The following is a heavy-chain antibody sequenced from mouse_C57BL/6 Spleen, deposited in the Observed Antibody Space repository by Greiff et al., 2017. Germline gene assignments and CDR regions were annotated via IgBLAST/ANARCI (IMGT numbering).Heavy chain of an antibody. Sequence: VQLQQSGPELVKPGASVKISCKASGYSFTGYYMNWVKQSPEKSLEWIGEINPSTGGTTYNQKFKAKATLTVDKSSSTAYMQLKSLTSEDSAVYYCASHYYGLYYFDYWGQGTTLTVSS. V-gene: IGHV1-42*01. CDR2: INPSTGGT. D-gene: IGHD1-2*01. CDR1: GYSFTGYY. J-gene: IGHJ2*01. CDR3: ASHYYGLYYFDY.